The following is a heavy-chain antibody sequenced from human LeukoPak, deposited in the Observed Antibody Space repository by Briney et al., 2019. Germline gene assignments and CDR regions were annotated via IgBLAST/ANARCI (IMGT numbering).Heavy chain of an antibody. CDR2: IYTSGST. J-gene: IGHJ4*02. CDR1: GGSISSGSYY. V-gene: IGHV4-61*02. CDR3: ARDDGDLDY. D-gene: IGHD7-27*01. Sequence: SETLSLTCTVSGGSISSGSYYWSWIRQPAGKGLEWIGRIYTSGSTNYNPSLKSRVTISVDTSKNQFSLKLSSVTAADTAVYYCARDDGDLDYWGQGTLVTVSS.